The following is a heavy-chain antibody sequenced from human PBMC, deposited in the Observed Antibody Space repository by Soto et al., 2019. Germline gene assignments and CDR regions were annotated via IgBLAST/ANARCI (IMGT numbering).Heavy chain of an antibody. V-gene: IGHV4-30-4*01. CDR1: GGSISSGDYY. CDR2: ISYSGST. D-gene: IGHD3-3*01. Sequence: QVQLQESGPGLVKPSQTLSLTCTVSGGSISSGDYYWSWIRQPPVKGLEWIGYISYSGSTYYNPSLKSRVTISVDTSKNQFSLKLSSLTAADTAVYYCARVPPEWYFDYWGQGTLVTVSS. CDR3: ARVPPEWYFDY. J-gene: IGHJ4*02.